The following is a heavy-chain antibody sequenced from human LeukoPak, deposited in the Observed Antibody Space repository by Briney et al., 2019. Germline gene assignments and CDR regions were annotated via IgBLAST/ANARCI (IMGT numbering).Heavy chain of an antibody. J-gene: IGHJ5*02. CDR2: INPNSGGT. D-gene: IGHD2-2*01. CDR1: GYTFTGYY. Sequence: ASVKVSCKASGYTFTGYYMHWVRQAPGQGLEWMGWINPNSGGTDYAQKFQGRVTMTRDTSISTAYMELSRLRSDDTAVYYCAVLWENQLLPRDPWGQGTLVTVSS. V-gene: IGHV1-2*02. CDR3: AVLWENQLLPRDP.